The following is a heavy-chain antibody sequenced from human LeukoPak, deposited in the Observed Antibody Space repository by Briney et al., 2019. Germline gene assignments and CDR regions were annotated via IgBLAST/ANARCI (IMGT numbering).Heavy chain of an antibody. Sequence: GGPLRLSCAASGFTFDDYAMHWVRQAPGKGLEWVSGISWNSGSIGYADSVKGRFTISRDNAKNSLYLQMNSLRAEDTALYYCAKVRFGGPDLYFDYWGQGTLVTVSS. D-gene: IGHD3-10*01. CDR2: ISWNSGSI. CDR1: GFTFDDYA. J-gene: IGHJ4*02. V-gene: IGHV3-9*01. CDR3: AKVRFGGPDLYFDY.